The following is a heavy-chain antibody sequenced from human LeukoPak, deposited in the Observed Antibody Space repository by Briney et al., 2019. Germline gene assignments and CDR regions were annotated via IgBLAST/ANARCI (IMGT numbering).Heavy chain of an antibody. Sequence: GGSLRLSCAASGFTFSSYSMNWVRQAPGKGLEWVSYISSSSSTIYYADSVKGRFTISRDNAKNSLYLQMNSLRAEDTAVYYCARDSIDSGSYLGYYYYYYGMDVWGQGTTVTVSS. J-gene: IGHJ6*02. CDR2: ISSSSSTI. CDR3: ARDSIDSGSYLGYYYYYYGMDV. CDR1: GFTFSSYS. V-gene: IGHV3-48*01. D-gene: IGHD1-26*01.